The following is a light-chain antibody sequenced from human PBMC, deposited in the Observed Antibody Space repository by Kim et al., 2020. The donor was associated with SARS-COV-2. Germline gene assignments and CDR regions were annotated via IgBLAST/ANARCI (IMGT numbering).Light chain of an antibody. J-gene: IGKJ1*01. V-gene: IGKV3-20*01. CDR3: HQFGSLPRT. Sequence: SPGERATLSCRASQRITSVFLSGYQQKPGQAPRLLIYAASSRASGIPDRFSGSGSGTDFTLTISRLEPEDFAVYFCHQFGSLPRTFGQGTKVDIK. CDR1: QRITSVF. CDR2: AAS.